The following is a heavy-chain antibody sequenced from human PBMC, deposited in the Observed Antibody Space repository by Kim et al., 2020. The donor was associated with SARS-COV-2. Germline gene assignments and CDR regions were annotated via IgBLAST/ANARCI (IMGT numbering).Heavy chain of an antibody. Sequence: SETLSLTCTVSGGSISSYYWSWIRQPPGKGLEWIGYIYYSGSTYYNPSLKRIVTISVYTSKNQFSLKLSSVTAADAAVYYCARLTATPGSFDYWGQGTLVTVSA. CDR1: GGSISSYY. J-gene: IGHJ4*02. V-gene: IGHV4-59*01. CDR2: IYYSGST. CDR3: ARLTATPGSFDY. D-gene: IGHD3-10*01.